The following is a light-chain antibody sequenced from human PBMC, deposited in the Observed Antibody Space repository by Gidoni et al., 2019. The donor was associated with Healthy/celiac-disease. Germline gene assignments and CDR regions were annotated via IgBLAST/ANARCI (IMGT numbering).Light chain of an antibody. J-gene: IGKJ4*01. CDR1: QSITNY. CDR2: AAS. Sequence: DIQMTQSPSSLSASVGDRVTITCRASQSITNYLNWYQQKPGKAPNLLIYAASTLRSGVPSRFSGSGSGTDFTLTINTLQPEDFATYYCQQSFRIPLTFGGGTKVEIK. V-gene: IGKV1-39*01. CDR3: QQSFRIPLT.